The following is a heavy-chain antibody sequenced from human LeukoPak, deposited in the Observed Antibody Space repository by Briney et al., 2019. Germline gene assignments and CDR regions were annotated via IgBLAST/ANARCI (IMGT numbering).Heavy chain of an antibody. D-gene: IGHD4-17*01. V-gene: IGHV1-69*01. CDR2: IITIFSTT. Sequence: GASVKVSCKASGGTFSSYTISWVRQAPGQGLEWMGGIITIFSTTNYAQKFQGRVTITADESTSTDYMELSSLRSEGTAVCYCARDLGSLRPPNDAFDIWGQGTMVTVSS. J-gene: IGHJ3*02. CDR3: ARDLGSLRPPNDAFDI. CDR1: GGTFSSYT.